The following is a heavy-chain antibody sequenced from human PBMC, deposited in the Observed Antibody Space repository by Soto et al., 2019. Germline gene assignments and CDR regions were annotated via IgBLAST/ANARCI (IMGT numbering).Heavy chain of an antibody. CDR2: ISAYNGNT. CDR3: GRAGCSSTSCLFADV. D-gene: IGHD2-2*01. Sequence: ASVKVSCKASGYTFTSYGISWVRQAPGQGLEWMGWISAYNGNTNYAQKLQGRVTMTTDTSTSTAYMELRSLRSDDTAVYYCGRAGCSSTSCLFADVWGKGTTVTVSS. V-gene: IGHV1-18*01. J-gene: IGHJ6*04. CDR1: GYTFTSYG.